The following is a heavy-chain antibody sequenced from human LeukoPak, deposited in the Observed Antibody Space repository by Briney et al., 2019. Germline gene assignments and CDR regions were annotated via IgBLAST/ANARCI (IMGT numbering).Heavy chain of an antibody. D-gene: IGHD2-2*01. V-gene: IGHV1-69*04. CDR3: ARDRGYQLLADFDY. CDR2: IIPILGIA. CDR1: GGTFSSYA. J-gene: IGHJ4*02. Sequence: GASVKVSCKASGGTFSSYAISWVRQAPGQGLEWMGRIIPILGIANYAQKFQGRVTITADKSTSTAYMELSSLRSDDTAVYYCARDRGYQLLADFDYWGQGTLVTVSS.